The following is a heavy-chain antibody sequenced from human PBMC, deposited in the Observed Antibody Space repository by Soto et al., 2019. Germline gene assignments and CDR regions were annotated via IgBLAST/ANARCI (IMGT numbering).Heavy chain of an antibody. Sequence: ESGGGVVQPGRSLRLSCAASGFTFRSYAMHWVRQAPGKGLEWVAVISYDGRVKDYADSVKGRFTISRDNSKNTVYLQMNSLRAEDTGLYYCARSRVNYGDYTGPVGFEYWGQGTLVAVSS. J-gene: IGHJ4*02. CDR1: GFTFRSYA. D-gene: IGHD4-17*01. CDR2: ISYDGRVK. V-gene: IGHV3-30*04. CDR3: ARSRVNYGDYTGPVGFEY.